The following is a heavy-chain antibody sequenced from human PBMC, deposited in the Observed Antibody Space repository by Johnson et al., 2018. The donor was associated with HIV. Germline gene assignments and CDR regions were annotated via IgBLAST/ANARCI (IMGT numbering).Heavy chain of an antibody. Sequence: QVQLVESGGGVVQPGRSLRLSCAASGLSFSNFGMHWVRQTPGMGLEWVAVISHDGSNKYYADSVRGRFTISRDKSRNTLYLQMNSLRAEDTALYYCARDVASSSWSEAAFEIWGQGTMVTVSS. CDR1: GLSFSNFG. CDR2: ISHDGSNK. J-gene: IGHJ3*02. D-gene: IGHD6-13*01. CDR3: ARDVASSSWSEAAFEI. V-gene: IGHV3-30*03.